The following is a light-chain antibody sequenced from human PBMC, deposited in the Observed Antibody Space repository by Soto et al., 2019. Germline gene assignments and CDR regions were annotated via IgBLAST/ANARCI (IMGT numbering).Light chain of an antibody. CDR3: LQHNSYPPT. Sequence: DIQMTQSPSAMSASVGDRVTITCRASQGINNYLDWFQQKPGKVPKRLIYGASSLQSGVPSRFSGSGYGTEFTLTISSLQPEDFATYYCLQHNSYPPTFGQGTKVEIK. CDR1: QGINNY. J-gene: IGKJ1*01. CDR2: GAS. V-gene: IGKV1-17*03.